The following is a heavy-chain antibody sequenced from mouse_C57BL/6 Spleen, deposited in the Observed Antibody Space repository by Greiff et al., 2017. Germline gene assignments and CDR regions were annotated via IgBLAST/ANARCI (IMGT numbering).Heavy chain of an antibody. V-gene: IGHV1-22*01. CDR1: GYTFTDYN. J-gene: IGHJ4*01. Sequence: EVQLQQSGPELVKPGASVKMSCKASGYTFTDYNMHWVKQSHGKSLEWIGYINPNNGGTSYNQKFKGKATLTVNKSSSTAYMELRSLTSEDSAVYYCARIYYGNSSYAMDYWGQGTSVTVSS. D-gene: IGHD2-1*01. CDR3: ARIYYGNSSYAMDY. CDR2: INPNNGGT.